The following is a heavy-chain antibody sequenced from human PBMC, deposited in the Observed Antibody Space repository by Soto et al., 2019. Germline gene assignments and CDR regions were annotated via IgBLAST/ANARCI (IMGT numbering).Heavy chain of an antibody. V-gene: IGHV4-39*01. J-gene: IGHJ5*02. D-gene: IGHD3-3*02. Sequence: PSETLSLTCTVSGGSISSSRYYWGRIRQPPGKGLEWIGSIYYSGSTYYNPSLKSRVTISVDTSKNQFSLKLSSVTAADTAVYYCASPKIAFYNWFDPWGQGTLVTVS. CDR1: GGSISSSRYY. CDR2: IYYSGST. CDR3: ASPKIAFYNWFDP.